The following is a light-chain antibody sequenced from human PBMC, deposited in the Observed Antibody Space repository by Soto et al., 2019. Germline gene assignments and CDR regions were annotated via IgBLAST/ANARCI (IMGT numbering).Light chain of an antibody. CDR1: KLGDKY. CDR3: QTGDNGIAV. Sequence: SYELTQPASVSVSPGQTASITCSGDKLGDKYACWYQQKPGQSPVLVIYPDTKRPSGVPERFSGSNSGNTVTLTISGAQAMDEADYYCQTGDNGIAVFGGGTKLTVL. J-gene: IGLJ2*01. CDR2: PDT. V-gene: IGLV3-1*01.